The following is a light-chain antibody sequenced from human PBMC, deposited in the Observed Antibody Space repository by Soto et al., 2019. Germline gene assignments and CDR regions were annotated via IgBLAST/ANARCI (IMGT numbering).Light chain of an antibody. CDR2: LGS. V-gene: IGKV2-28*01. CDR3: MQALQTTPWT. CDR1: QSLLHSNGYNY. J-gene: IGKJ1*01. Sequence: DIVMTQSPLSLPVTPGEPASISCRSSQSLLHSNGYNYLDWYLQKPGQSPQLLIYLGSNRASGVPDRFSGSGLGTDFTLKISRVEAEDVGCYYCMQALQTTPWTFGQGTKVEIK.